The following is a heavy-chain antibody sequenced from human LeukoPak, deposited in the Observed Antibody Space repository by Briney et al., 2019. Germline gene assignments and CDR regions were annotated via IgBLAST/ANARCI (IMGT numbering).Heavy chain of an antibody. Sequence: ASVKVSCKASGYTFTGYYMHWVRQAPGQGLEWMGWINPNSGGTNYAQKFQGWVTMTRDTSISTAYMELSSLRSEDTAVYYCARDSSYYYDSSGYFDYWGQGTLVTVSS. CDR2: INPNSGGT. J-gene: IGHJ4*02. V-gene: IGHV1-2*04. D-gene: IGHD3-22*01. CDR3: ARDSSYYYDSSGYFDY. CDR1: GYTFTGYY.